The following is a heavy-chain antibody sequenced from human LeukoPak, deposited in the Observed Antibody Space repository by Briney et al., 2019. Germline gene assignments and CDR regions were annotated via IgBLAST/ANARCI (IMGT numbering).Heavy chain of an antibody. CDR1: GGSFSGYY. V-gene: IGHV4-34*09. CDR2: INHSGST. CDR3: ARAGVAGMVY. Sequence: SETLSLTCAVYGGSFSGYYWSWIRQPPGKGLEWIGEINHSGSTYYNPSLKSRVTISVDTSKNQFSLKLSSVTAADTAVYYCARAGVAGMVYWGQGTLVTVSS. J-gene: IGHJ4*02. D-gene: IGHD6-19*01.